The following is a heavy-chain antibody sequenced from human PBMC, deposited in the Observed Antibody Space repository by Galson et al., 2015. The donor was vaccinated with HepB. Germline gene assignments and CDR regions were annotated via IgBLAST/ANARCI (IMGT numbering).Heavy chain of an antibody. CDR3: ASTGDYGDYGGWYFDL. V-gene: IGHV3-48*01. D-gene: IGHD4-17*01. CDR2: ISSSSSTI. J-gene: IGHJ2*01. CDR1: GFTFSSYS. Sequence: SLRLSCAASGFTFSSYSMNWVRQAPGKGLEWVSSISSSSSTIYYADSVKGRFTISRDNAKNSLYLQMNSLRAEDTAVYYCASTGDYGDYGGWYFDLWGRGTLVTVSS.